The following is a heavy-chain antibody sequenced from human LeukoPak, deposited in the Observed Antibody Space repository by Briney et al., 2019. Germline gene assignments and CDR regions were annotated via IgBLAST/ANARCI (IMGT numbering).Heavy chain of an antibody. J-gene: IGHJ6*02. Sequence: PGGSLRLSCAASGFTFSRNWMHWVRQVPGKRPVWVSRVNRDGSTTTYADSVKGRFTISRDNGKNTVYLQMNSLRAEDTAVYYCARDVHYGMDVWGQGTTVSVSS. CDR2: VNRDGSTT. CDR3: ARDVHYGMDV. CDR1: GFTFSRNW. V-gene: IGHV3-74*01. D-gene: IGHD6-6*01.